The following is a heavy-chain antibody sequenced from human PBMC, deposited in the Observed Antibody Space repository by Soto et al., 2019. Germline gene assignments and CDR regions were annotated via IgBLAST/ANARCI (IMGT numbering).Heavy chain of an antibody. Sequence: SETLSLTCTVSGGSISSSSYYWGWIRQPPGKGLEWIGSIYYSGSTYYNPSLKSRVTISVDTSKNQFSRKLSSVTAADTAVYYCARHYVHCTNGVCSPRHYYYYMDVWGKGTTVTVSS. J-gene: IGHJ6*03. CDR3: ARHYVHCTNGVCSPRHYYYYMDV. V-gene: IGHV4-39*01. D-gene: IGHD2-8*01. CDR1: GGSISSSSYY. CDR2: IYYSGST.